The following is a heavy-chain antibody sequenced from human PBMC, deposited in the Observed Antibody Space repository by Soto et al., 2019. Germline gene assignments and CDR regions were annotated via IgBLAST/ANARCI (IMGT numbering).Heavy chain of an antibody. CDR2: INAGNGNT. Sequence: ASVKVYCQASGSTYTRDAMHWVSQEPGQRLEWMGWINAGNGNTKYSQKFQGRVTITRDTSASTACMELSSLRSEDTAVYYCARPHCSSTSCYAYYYYYYGMDFWGNGSTVIVFS. CDR3: ARPHCSSTSCYAYYYYYYGMDF. D-gene: IGHD2-2*01. CDR1: GSTYTRDA. V-gene: IGHV1-3*01. J-gene: IGHJ6*04.